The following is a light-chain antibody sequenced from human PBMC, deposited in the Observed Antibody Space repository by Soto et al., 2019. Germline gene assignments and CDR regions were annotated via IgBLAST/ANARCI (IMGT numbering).Light chain of an antibody. V-gene: IGLV2-14*01. CDR1: SSDVGGYNY. CDR2: DVN. CDR3: SSYSRTTTLGV. J-gene: IGLJ1*01. Sequence: QSALTQPASVSGSPGQSITISCPGTSSDVGGYNYVSWYQQHPGNTPKLIIFDVNNRPSGVSNRFSASKSGSTASLTIAGLQAEDEADYYCSSYSRTTTLGVFGTGTKVTVL.